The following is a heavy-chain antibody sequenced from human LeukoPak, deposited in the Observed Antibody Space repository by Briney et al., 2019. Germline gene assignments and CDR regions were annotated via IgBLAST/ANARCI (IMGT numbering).Heavy chain of an antibody. CDR3: ARGSQSSYGYPFDY. J-gene: IGHJ4*02. D-gene: IGHD5-18*01. Sequence: SETLSLTCTVSGGSISRYYWSWIWQPPGKGLEWIGYIYYSGSTNYNPSLKSRVTISVDTSKNQFSLKLSSVTAADTAVYYCARGSQSSYGYPFDYWGQGTLVTVSS. V-gene: IGHV4-59*01. CDR1: GGSISRYY. CDR2: IYYSGST.